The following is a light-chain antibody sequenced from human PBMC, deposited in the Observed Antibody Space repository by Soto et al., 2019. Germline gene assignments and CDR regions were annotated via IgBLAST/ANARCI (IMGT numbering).Light chain of an antibody. V-gene: IGLV2-14*01. Sequence: QSALTQPASVSGSPGQSITISCAGTMRDVGAYNLVSWYQQHPGRAPQLIIYEVRNRPSGVSNRFSGSKSGNTASLTISGLQAEDEADYYCSSYTSSSTPDVFGTGTKLTVL. CDR3: SSYTSSSTPDV. CDR2: EVR. CDR1: MRDVGAYNL. J-gene: IGLJ1*01.